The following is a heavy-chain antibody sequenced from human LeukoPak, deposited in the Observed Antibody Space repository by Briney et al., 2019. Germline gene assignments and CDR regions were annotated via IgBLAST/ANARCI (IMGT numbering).Heavy chain of an antibody. Sequence: SETLSLTCAVYGGSFSGYFWSWIRQPPGKGLEWIGEINHSGSTYYNPSLKSRVTISVDTSKNQFSLKLSSVTAADTAVYYCASLSYYYGSGVNYYYYMDVWGKGTTVTVSS. D-gene: IGHD3-10*01. J-gene: IGHJ6*03. CDR2: INHSGST. CDR3: ASLSYYYGSGVNYYYYMDV. CDR1: GGSFSGYF. V-gene: IGHV4-34*01.